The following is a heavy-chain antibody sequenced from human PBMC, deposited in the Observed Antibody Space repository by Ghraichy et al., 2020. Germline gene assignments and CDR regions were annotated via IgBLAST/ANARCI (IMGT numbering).Heavy chain of an antibody. CDR3: ARQVPGGDWYFDL. CDR2: IYYSGST. J-gene: IGHJ2*01. CDR1: GGSISSSSYY. Sequence: SETLSLTCTVSGGSISSSSYYWGWIRQPPGKGLEWIGSIYYSGSTYYNPSLKSRVTISVDTSKNQSSLKLSSVTAADTAVYYCARQVPGGDWYFDLWGRGTLVTVSS. D-gene: IGHD1-14*01. V-gene: IGHV4-39*01.